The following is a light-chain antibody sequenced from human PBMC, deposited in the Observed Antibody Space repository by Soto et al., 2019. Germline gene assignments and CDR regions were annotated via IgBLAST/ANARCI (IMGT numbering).Light chain of an antibody. CDR3: QQRARWPWT. CDR2: DSS. CDR1: QSVSSN. Sequence: ERVMTQSPATLSVSPGARATLSCRASQSVSSNLAWYQQKPGQAPSLLIYDSSKRPTGIPARFSGSGSGTDFTLTITSLEPEDFAVYYRQQRARWPWTFGQGTPLEI. V-gene: IGKV3-11*01. J-gene: IGKJ1*01.